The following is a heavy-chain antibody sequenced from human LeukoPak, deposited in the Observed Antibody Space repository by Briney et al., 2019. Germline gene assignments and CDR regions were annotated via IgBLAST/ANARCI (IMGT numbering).Heavy chain of an antibody. CDR1: GFTFSSYA. D-gene: IGHD2-21*01. CDR3: VRDVWGDRDSFFDS. V-gene: IGHV3-23*01. CDR2: ISGSGVST. J-gene: IGHJ4*02. Sequence: GGSLRLSCAASGFTFSSYAMSWVRQAPGKGLEWVSSISGSGVSTYYADSVKGRFTISRDNSKNTLYLQMNSLRAEDTAVYYCVRDVWGDRDSFFDSWGQGTPVTVSS.